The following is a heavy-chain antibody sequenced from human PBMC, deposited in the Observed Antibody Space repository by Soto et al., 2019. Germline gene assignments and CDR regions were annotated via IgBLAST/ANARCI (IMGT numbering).Heavy chain of an antibody. V-gene: IGHV4-59*01. J-gene: IGHJ4*02. CDR3: VGLRGYAGSSIDY. Sequence: SETLSLTCTVSGGSIISGYWSWIRQPPGKGLEWIGYISYSGNTNYNPSLKSRVTMSVDTPKNQFSLRLSSVTTADTAVYYCVGLRGYAGSSIDYWGQGTLVTVSS. CDR1: GGSIISGY. D-gene: IGHD2-15*01. CDR2: ISYSGNT.